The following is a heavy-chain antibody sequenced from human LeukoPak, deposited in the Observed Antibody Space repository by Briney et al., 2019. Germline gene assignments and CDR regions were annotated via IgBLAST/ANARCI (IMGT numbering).Heavy chain of an antibody. Sequence: GASVKVSCKVSGYTVTKLSMHWVRQAPGKGLEWMGGFDPKDGETIYAQKFQGRVTMTEDTSTDTAYMELSSLRSEDTAVYYCASGLWFGVKYMDVWGKGTTVTISS. CDR3: ASGLWFGVKYMDV. V-gene: IGHV1-24*01. CDR1: GYTVTKLS. J-gene: IGHJ6*03. CDR2: FDPKDGET. D-gene: IGHD3-10*01.